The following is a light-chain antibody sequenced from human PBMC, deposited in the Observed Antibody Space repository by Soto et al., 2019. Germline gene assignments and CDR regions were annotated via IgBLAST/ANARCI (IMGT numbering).Light chain of an antibody. Sequence: DIQMTQSPSTLSGSVGDRVTITCRASQTISSWLAWYQQKPGKAPKLLIYKASTLKSGVPSRFSGSGSGTDFTLTISSLEPEDFAVYYCQQRSNWPPSITFGQGTRLEI. CDR2: KAS. CDR1: QTISSW. J-gene: IGKJ5*01. V-gene: IGKV1-5*03. CDR3: QQRSNWPPSIT.